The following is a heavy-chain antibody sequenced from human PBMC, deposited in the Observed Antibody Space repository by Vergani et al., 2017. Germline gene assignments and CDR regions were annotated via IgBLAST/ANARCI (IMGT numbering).Heavy chain of an antibody. J-gene: IGHJ6*03. Sequence: QVQLVESGGGEVQPGRSLRLSCSAAGFPFSDYGVHWVRQAPGKGLEWVSVISYDGNKKNYADSVKGRFTISRDNSKNTLYLEMNALRAEDTAVYYCARDRGIAARLNYYYYMDVWGKGTTVTVSS. D-gene: IGHD6-6*01. CDR3: ARDRGIAARLNYYYYMDV. CDR1: GFPFSDYG. CDR2: ISYDGNKK. V-gene: IGHV3-30*03.